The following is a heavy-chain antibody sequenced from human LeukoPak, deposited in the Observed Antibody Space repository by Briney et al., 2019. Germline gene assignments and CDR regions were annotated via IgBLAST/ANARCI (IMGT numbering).Heavy chain of an antibody. J-gene: IGHJ4*02. D-gene: IGHD2-21*02. Sequence: GGSLRLSCAASGFTFSSYAMSWVRQAPGKGLEWVSAISGSGGSTYYADSVKGRFTISRDNSKNTLYLQMNSLRAEDTAVYYRAKLQHIVVVTAADYWGQGTLVTVSS. CDR2: ISGSGGST. CDR1: GFTFSSYA. V-gene: IGHV3-23*01. CDR3: AKLQHIVVVTAADY.